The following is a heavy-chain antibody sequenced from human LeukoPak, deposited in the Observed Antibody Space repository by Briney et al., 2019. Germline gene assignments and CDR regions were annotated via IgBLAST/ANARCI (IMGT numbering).Heavy chain of an antibody. V-gene: IGHV3-30*18. D-gene: IGHD6-19*01. Sequence: GRSLRLSCAASGFTFSGYGMHWVRQAPGKGLEWVAVISYDGSNKYYADSVKGRFTISRDNSKNTLYLQMNSLRAEDTAVYYCAKDREAVAGDYWGRGTLVTVSS. J-gene: IGHJ4*02. CDR1: GFTFSGYG. CDR3: AKDREAVAGDY. CDR2: ISYDGSNK.